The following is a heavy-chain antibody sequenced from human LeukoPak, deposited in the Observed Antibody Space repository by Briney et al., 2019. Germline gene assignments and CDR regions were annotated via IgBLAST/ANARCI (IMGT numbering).Heavy chain of an antibody. D-gene: IGHD2-15*01. CDR2: ISAYNGNT. Sequence: ASVKVSCKASGYTFTSYGISWVRQAPGQGLEWMGWISAYNGNTNYAQKLQGRVTMTTDTSTSTAYMELRSLRSDDTAVYYCARDRVHRYCSGGSCYNWFDPWGQGTLVTVSS. CDR1: GYTFTSYG. J-gene: IGHJ5*02. V-gene: IGHV1-18*01. CDR3: ARDRVHRYCSGGSCYNWFDP.